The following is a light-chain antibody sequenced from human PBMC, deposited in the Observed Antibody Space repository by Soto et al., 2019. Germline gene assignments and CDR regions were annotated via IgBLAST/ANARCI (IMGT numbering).Light chain of an antibody. V-gene: IGKV1-33*01. CDR2: DAS. Sequence: DIQMTQSPSSLSASVGDRVTITCQASQDIDNYLNWYQQKPAQAPKLLIYDASNLETGVPSRFSGRGSGTDFTFTISSLQPEDVATYYCQLYGKLPPYTFGQGTKLELK. CDR1: QDIDNY. J-gene: IGKJ2*01. CDR3: QLYGKLPPYT.